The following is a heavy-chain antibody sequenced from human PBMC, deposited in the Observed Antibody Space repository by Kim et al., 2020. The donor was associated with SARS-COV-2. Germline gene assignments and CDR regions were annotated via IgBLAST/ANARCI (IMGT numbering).Heavy chain of an antibody. D-gene: IGHD6-13*01. J-gene: IGHJ5*02. Sequence: TPSLKSRVTISVDTSKNQFSLKLSSVTAADTAVYYCARDVSSRLGDWFDPWGQGTLVTVSS. CDR3: ARDVSSRLGDWFDP. V-gene: IGHV4-59*01.